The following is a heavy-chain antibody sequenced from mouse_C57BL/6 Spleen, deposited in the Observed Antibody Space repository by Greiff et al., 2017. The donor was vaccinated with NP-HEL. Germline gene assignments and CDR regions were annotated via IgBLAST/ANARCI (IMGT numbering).Heavy chain of an antibody. V-gene: IGHV5-4*03. D-gene: IGHD3-3*01. J-gene: IGHJ2*01. CDR2: ISDGGSYT. CDR1: GFTFSSYA. CDR3: ARGGPNFDY. Sequence: EVKLVESGGGLVKPGGSLKLSCAASGFTFSSYAMSWVRQTPEKRLEWVATISDGGSYTYYPDNVKGRFTISRDNAKNNLYLQMSHLKSEDTAMYYCARGGPNFDYWGQGTTLTVSS.